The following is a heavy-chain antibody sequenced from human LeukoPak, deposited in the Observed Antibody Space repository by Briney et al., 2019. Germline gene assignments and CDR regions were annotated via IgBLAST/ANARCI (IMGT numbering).Heavy chain of an antibody. Sequence: TSETLSLTCTVSGASLSSSYWNWIRQSPGKGLEWIGYISHTGSTNYNPSLKSRVTLSVDMSKNSFSLKLTSVTAADTAVYYCARGYYYDSSGYPPDYWGQGTLVTVSS. J-gene: IGHJ4*02. CDR1: GASLSSSY. V-gene: IGHV4-59*08. CDR3: ARGYYYDSSGYPPDY. CDR2: ISHTGST. D-gene: IGHD3-22*01.